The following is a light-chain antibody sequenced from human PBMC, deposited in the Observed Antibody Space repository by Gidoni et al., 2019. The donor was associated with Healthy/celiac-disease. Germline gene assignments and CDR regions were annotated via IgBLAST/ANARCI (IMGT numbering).Light chain of an antibody. CDR3: QQFGTSPLALT. Sequence: EVVLTQSPGTLSLSPGERATLSCRASQSVTSSYLAWYQQKPGQAPRLLIFGVSTRATGIPDRFSGGGSGTDFTLTINRLEPEDFAVYYCQQFGTSPLALTFGGGTKVEIK. J-gene: IGKJ4*01. CDR2: GVS. CDR1: QSVTSSY. V-gene: IGKV3-20*01.